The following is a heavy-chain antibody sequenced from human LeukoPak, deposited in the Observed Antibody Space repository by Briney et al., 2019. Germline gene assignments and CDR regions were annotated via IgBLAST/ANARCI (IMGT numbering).Heavy chain of an antibody. CDR2: INPNSGGT. V-gene: IGHV1-2*06. CDR3: AREQIVGATVYY. D-gene: IGHD1-26*01. J-gene: IGHJ4*02. Sequence: GASVKVSCKAPGYTFTGYYMHWVRQAPGQGLEWMGRINPNSGGTNYAQKFQGRVTMTRDTSISTAYMELSRLRSDDTAVYYCAREQIVGATVYYWGQGTLVTVSS. CDR1: GYTFTGYY.